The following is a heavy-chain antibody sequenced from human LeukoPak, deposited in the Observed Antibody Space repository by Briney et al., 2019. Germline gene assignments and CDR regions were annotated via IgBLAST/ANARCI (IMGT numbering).Heavy chain of an antibody. D-gene: IGHD4-23*01. CDR2: INPNSGNT. CDR1: GYTFTSYD. CDR3: ARGNRMTTVVTLPY. V-gene: IGHV1-8*01. Sequence: ASVKVSCKASGYTFTSYDINWVRQATGQGLEWMGWINPNSGNTGYAQKFQGRVTMTRNTSISTAYMELSSLRSEDTAVYYCARGNRMTTVVTLPYWGQGTLVTVSS. J-gene: IGHJ4*02.